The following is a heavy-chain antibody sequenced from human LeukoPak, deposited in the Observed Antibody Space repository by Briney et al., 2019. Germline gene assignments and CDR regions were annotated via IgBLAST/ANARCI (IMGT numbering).Heavy chain of an antibody. D-gene: IGHD3-3*01. CDR3: ASNPRRSAEYYYYGMDV. CDR2: IIPIFGTA. V-gene: IGHV1-69*13. Sequence: ASVKVSCKASGGIFSSYAISWVRQARGQGLEWMGGIIPIFGTANYAQKSQGRVTITADESTSTAYMELSSLRSEDTAVYYCASNPRRSAEYYYYGMDVWGQGTTVTVSS. J-gene: IGHJ6*02. CDR1: GGIFSSYA.